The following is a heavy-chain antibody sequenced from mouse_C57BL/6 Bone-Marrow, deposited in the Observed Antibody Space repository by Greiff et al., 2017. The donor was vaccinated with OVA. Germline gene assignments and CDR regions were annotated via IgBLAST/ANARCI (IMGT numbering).Heavy chain of an antibody. J-gene: IGHJ1*03. CDR3: AKEGPPRYDYDGWYFDV. CDR2: IWGDGST. D-gene: IGHD2-4*01. CDR1: GFSLTSYG. V-gene: IGHV2-3*01. Sequence: QVHVKQSGPGLVAPSQSLSITCTVSGFSLTSYGVSWVRQPPGKGLEWLGVIWGDGSTNYHSALISRLSIRKDNSKSQVFLKLNSRQPDDTATYYCAKEGPPRYDYDGWYFDVWGTGTTVTVSS.